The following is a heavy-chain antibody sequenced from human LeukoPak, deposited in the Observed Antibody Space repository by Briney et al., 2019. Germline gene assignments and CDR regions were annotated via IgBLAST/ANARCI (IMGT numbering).Heavy chain of an antibody. Sequence: SETLSLTCTVSGGSISSSSYYWGWIRQPPGKGLEWIGSIYYSGSTYYNPSPKSRVTISVDTSKNQFSLKLSSVTAADTAVYYCASPIVVVPAAIFHFDYWGQGTLVTVSS. D-gene: IGHD2-2*02. CDR3: ASPIVVVPAAIFHFDY. J-gene: IGHJ4*02. CDR2: IYYSGST. V-gene: IGHV4-39*01. CDR1: GGSISSSSYY.